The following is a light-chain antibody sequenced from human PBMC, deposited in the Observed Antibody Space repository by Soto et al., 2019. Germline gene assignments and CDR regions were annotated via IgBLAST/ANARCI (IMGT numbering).Light chain of an antibody. V-gene: IGKV3-20*01. Sequence: EIGLTQSPCTLSLSQGERATLSCRASQSVSSSYLAWYQQKPGQAARLLIYGASSRATGIPDRFSGSGSGTDFTLTISRLEPEDFAVYYCQQYGSSPPTFGEGTKVDIK. CDR1: QSVSSSY. CDR2: GAS. J-gene: IGKJ1*01. CDR3: QQYGSSPPT.